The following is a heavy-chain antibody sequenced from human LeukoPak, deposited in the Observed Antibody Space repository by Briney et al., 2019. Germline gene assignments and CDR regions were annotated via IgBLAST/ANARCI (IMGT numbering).Heavy chain of an antibody. Sequence: GGSLRLSCVASGFTFSSYWMTWVRQAPGKGLEWLANIKEDGSIQYYLDSVRGRFTISRDNAKTSVYLQLNSLRADDTAVYYCAKDVWTGVAVSDYWGQGTLVTVSS. V-gene: IGHV3-7*04. CDR3: AKDVWTGVAVSDY. CDR2: IKEDGSIQ. CDR1: GFTFSSYW. D-gene: IGHD6-19*01. J-gene: IGHJ4*02.